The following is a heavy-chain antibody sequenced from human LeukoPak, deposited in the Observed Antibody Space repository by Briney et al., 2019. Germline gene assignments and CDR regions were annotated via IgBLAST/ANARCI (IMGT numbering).Heavy chain of an antibody. V-gene: IGHV3-7*03. CDR2: IKQDGSEK. CDR3: ASHFPYYYDSSGYYYAR. CDR1: GFTFSSYW. D-gene: IGHD3-22*01. J-gene: IGHJ4*02. Sequence: PGGSLRLSCAASGFTFSSYWMSWVRQAPGKGLEWVANIKQDGSEKYYVDSVKGRFTISRDNSKNTLYLQMNSLRAEDTAVYYCASHFPYYYDSSGYYYARWGQGTLVTVSS.